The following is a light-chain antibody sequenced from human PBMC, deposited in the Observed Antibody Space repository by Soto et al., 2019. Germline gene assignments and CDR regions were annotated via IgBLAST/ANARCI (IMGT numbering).Light chain of an antibody. Sequence: EIVLTQSPATLSLSPLERATLSCMASQSVSSYLAWYQQKPGQAPRLLIYGASSRATGIPDRFSGGGSGTDFTLTISRLEPGDFAVYFCQQYGGFPITFGQGTRLEIK. J-gene: IGKJ5*01. CDR2: GAS. CDR1: QSVSSY. V-gene: IGKV3-20*01. CDR3: QQYGGFPIT.